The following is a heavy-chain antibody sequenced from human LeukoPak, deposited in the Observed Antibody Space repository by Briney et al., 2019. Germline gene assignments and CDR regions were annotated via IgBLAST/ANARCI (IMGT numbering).Heavy chain of an antibody. V-gene: IGHV3-30*03. CDR3: ARSADY. Sequence: GGSLRLSRAASGFTFSSYGMHWVRQAPGKGLEWVAVISYDGSNKYYADSVKGRFTISRDNSKNTLYLQMNSLRAEDTAVYYCARSADYWGQGTLVTVSS. CDR2: ISYDGSNK. CDR1: GFTFSSYG. J-gene: IGHJ4*02.